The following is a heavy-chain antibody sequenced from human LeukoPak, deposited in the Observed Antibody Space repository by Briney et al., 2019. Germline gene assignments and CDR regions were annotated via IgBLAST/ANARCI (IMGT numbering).Heavy chain of an antibody. CDR3: TRWGAGGLTLDY. D-gene: IGHD3-16*01. V-gene: IGHV3-33*01. Sequence: GGSLRLSCATSGFSFSFYGMQWVRQAPGKGLEWVAVIWNDGSQKYYGDSVKGRFTISKDNSRKTVKLQMDSLRAEDTAIYYCTRWGAGGLTLDYWGQGVLVTVSS. CDR2: IWNDGSQK. CDR1: GFSFSFYG. J-gene: IGHJ4*02.